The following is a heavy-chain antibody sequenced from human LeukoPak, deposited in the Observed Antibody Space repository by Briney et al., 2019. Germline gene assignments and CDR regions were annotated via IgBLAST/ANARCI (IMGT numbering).Heavy chain of an antibody. D-gene: IGHD6-19*01. CDR1: GYTFTGYC. CDR3: ARPQYSSGWYLYYYYGMDV. Sequence: ASVKVSCKASGYTFTGYCMHWVRQAPGQGLEWMGWINPNSGGTNYAQKFQGRVTMTRDTSISTAYMELSRLRSDDTAVYYCARPQYSSGWYLYYYYGMDVWGQGTTVTVSS. V-gene: IGHV1-2*02. CDR2: INPNSGGT. J-gene: IGHJ6*02.